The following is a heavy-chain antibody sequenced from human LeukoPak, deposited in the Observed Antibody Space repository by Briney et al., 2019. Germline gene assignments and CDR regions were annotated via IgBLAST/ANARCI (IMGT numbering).Heavy chain of an antibody. V-gene: IGHV1-46*01. CDR2: INPSGGST. Sequence: ASVHVSCQASGYSFISYYMHWVRQAPGQGLEWMGIINPSGGSTSYAQKFQDRVTMTRDTSTSTVYMELSSLKSEDTAVYYCAREDVVLVDAVRYYYYGMDVWGQGTTVTVSS. J-gene: IGHJ6*02. D-gene: IGHD2-8*01. CDR3: AREDVVLVDAVRYYYYGMDV. CDR1: GYSFISYY.